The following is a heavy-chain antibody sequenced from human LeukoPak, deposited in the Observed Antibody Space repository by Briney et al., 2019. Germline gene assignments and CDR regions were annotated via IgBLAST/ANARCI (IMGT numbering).Heavy chain of an antibody. CDR3: ASRIVGATIPEFDY. J-gene: IGHJ4*02. CDR2: IIPIFGTT. Sequence: SVKVSCKASGGTFSSYAISWVRQAPGQGLEWMGGIIPIFGTTNYAQKFQGRVTITADESTSTAYMELSSLRSEDTAVYYCASRIVGATIPEFDYWGQGTLVTVSS. V-gene: IGHV1-69*13. D-gene: IGHD1-26*01. CDR1: GGTFSSYA.